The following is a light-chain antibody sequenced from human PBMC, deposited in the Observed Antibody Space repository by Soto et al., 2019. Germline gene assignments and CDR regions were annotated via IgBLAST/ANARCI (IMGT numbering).Light chain of an antibody. V-gene: IGKV1-5*03. J-gene: IGKJ1*01. CDR2: KAS. CDR3: QQYNDYSWT. CDR1: QSISSW. Sequence: DIQMTQSPSTLSASVVDRVTITCRASQSISSWLAWYQQKPGKAPRLLIYKASTLEIGVPSRFSGSGSGTEFTLTISSLQPDDVAIYYCQQYNDYSWTFGQGTKVDIK.